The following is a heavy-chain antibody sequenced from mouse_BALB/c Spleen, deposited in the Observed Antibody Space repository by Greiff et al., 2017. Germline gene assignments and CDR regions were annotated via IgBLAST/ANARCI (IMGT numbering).Heavy chain of an antibody. J-gene: IGHJ2*01. CDR3: AMDLLWLPNVDY. Sequence: QVQLQQPGAELVKPGASVKLSCKASGYTFTSYWMHWVKQRPGQGLEWIGEINPSNGRTNYNEKFKSKATLTVDKSSSTAYMQLSSLTSEDSAVYYCAMDLLWLPNVDYWGQGTTLTVSS. D-gene: IGHD2-9*01. CDR1: GYTFTSYW. V-gene: IGHV1S81*02. CDR2: INPSNGRT.